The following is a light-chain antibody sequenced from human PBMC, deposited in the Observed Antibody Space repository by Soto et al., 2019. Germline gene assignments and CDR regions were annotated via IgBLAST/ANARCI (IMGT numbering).Light chain of an antibody. CDR3: QQYGSSPRT. CDR2: GAS. CDR1: QSVSSSY. V-gene: IGKV3-20*01. J-gene: IGKJ1*01. Sequence: EIVLTQSPGTLSLSPGERATLSCRASQSVSSSYLAWYQHKPGQAPRLPIYGASSRATGIPDRFSGSGSGTDFTLTISRLEPGDFAVYYCQQYGSSPRTFGQGTKVDIK.